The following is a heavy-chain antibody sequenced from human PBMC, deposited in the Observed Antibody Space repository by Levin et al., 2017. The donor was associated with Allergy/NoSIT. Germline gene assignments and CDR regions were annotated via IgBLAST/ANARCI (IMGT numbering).Heavy chain of an antibody. V-gene: IGHV3-72*01. D-gene: IGHD3/OR15-3a*01. CDR1: GFIFSDHY. Sequence: PGGSLRLSCAASGFIFSDHYMDWVRQAPGKGLEWVGRITNRGNGYTATYAAYVGGRFTISRYDSKNSLYLQMNSLRTEDTAVYYCADLGLSYGLDVWCQGTALTVSS. CDR2: ITNRGNGYTA. J-gene: IGHJ6*02. CDR3: ADLGLSYGLDV.